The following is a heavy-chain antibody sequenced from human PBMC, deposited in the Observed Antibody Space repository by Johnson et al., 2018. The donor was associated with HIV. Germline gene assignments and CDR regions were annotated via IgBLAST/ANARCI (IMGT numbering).Heavy chain of an antibody. D-gene: IGHD6-19*01. Sequence: QVQLVESGGGVVQPGRSLRLSCAASGFTFSSFAMHWVRQAPGKGLEWVAVISSDVSKKYYADSVKGRFTISRDNSKNTLYLQMNSLSAEDTAVYYCAREPGIAVAGTDAFDIWGQGTMVTVSS. CDR2: ISSDVSKK. J-gene: IGHJ3*02. CDR1: GFTFSSFA. CDR3: AREPGIAVAGTDAFDI. V-gene: IGHV3-30-3*01.